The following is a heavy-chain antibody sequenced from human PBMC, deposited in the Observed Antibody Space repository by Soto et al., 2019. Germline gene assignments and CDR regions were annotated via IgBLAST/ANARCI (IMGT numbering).Heavy chain of an antibody. Sequence: VQLVESGGGVVQPGRSLRLLCAASGFSFSRYGMHWVRQAPGMGLEWVAVISWDGLAQYYADSVKGRFTISRDNSQSTLYLQMNSLRTEDTAIYYCANETIQVGGPNYFDYWGQGALVTVSS. CDR3: ANETIQVGGPNYFDY. J-gene: IGHJ4*02. CDR1: GFSFSRYG. D-gene: IGHD1-1*01. CDR2: ISWDGLAQ. V-gene: IGHV3-30*18.